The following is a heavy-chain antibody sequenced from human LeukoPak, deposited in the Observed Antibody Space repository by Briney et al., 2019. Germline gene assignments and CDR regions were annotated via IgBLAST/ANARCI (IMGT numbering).Heavy chain of an antibody. V-gene: IGHV3-7*01. Sequence: GGSLRLSCAASGFTFSDNWMSWVRQAPRKGLEWVANIKKDGSHSNYVDSVKGRFTISRDNDKNSLYLQMNSLRAEDTAVYYCARDRGWNTFDFWGQGTLVTVSS. CDR2: IKKDGSHS. D-gene: IGHD1/OR15-1a*01. CDR3: ARDRGWNTFDF. CDR1: GFTFSDNW. J-gene: IGHJ4*02.